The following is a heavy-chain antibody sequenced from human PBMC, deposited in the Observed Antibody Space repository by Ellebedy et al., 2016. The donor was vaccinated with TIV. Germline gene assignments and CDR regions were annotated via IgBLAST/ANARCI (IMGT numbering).Heavy chain of an antibody. CDR2: LYNNGNT. D-gene: IGHD4-17*01. Sequence: MPSETLSLTCTVSEGSISHYYWSWIRQPPGKGLEWIGYLYNNGNTNYNPSLKSRVNIPVDTSKNQFSLKLSSVTAADTAVYYCARDLYGEYFDSWGQGTLVTVSS. J-gene: IGHJ4*02. V-gene: IGHV4-59*01. CDR1: EGSISHYY. CDR3: ARDLYGEYFDS.